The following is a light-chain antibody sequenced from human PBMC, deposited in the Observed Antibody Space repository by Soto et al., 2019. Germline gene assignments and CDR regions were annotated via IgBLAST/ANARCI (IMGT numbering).Light chain of an antibody. V-gene: IGKV1-5*03. Sequence: DIQMTQSPSTLSGSVGDRVTITCRASQTISSWLAWYQQKPGKAPKLLIYKASTLKSGVPSRFSGSGSGTEFTLTISSLQPDDFATYYCQQYNRSPWTFGQGTKVDIK. J-gene: IGKJ1*01. CDR2: KAS. CDR3: QQYNRSPWT. CDR1: QTISSW.